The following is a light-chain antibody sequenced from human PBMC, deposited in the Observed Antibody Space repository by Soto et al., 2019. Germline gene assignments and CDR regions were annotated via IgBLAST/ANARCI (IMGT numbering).Light chain of an antibody. CDR1: QSISSW. J-gene: IGKJ2*01. CDR3: QQYNNYLMYT. CDR2: DAS. Sequence: DIQMTQFPPTLSASVGDRVTITCRASQSISSWLAWYQQKPGKAPKLLIHDASTLETGVPSRFSGSGSGTEFTLTISSLQPDDFATYYCQQYNNYLMYTFGQGTKLEIK. V-gene: IGKV1-5*01.